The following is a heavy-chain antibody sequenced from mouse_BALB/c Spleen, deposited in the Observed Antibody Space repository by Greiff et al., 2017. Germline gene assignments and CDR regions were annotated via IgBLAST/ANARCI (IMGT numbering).Heavy chain of an antibody. Sequence: EVQLVESGGGLVKPGGSLKLSCAASGFTFSSYAMSWVRQSPEKRLEWVAEISSGGSYTYYPDTVTGRFTISRDNAKNTLYLEMSSLRSEDTAMYYCARGEYGNYNAMDYWGQGTSVTVSS. J-gene: IGHJ4*01. CDR2: ISSGGSYT. D-gene: IGHD2-10*02. CDR1: GFTFSSYA. V-gene: IGHV5-9-4*01. CDR3: ARGEYGNYNAMDY.